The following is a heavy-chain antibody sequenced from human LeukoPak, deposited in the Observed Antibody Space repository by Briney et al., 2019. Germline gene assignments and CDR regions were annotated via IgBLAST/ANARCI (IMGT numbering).Heavy chain of an antibody. CDR1: VSTFSSYD. D-gene: IGHD3-10*01. CDR3: AKGPSGTGSHFDF. V-gene: IGHV1-8*02. Sequence: ASVKVSCKASVSTFSSYDINWVRQATGQGLEWMGGMNPNSGDTGYTPRFQGRVTMTRDTSISTAYMELSSLRSEHTAVYSCAKGPSGTGSHFDFWGQGTLVTVSS. J-gene: IGHJ4*02. CDR2: MNPNSGDT.